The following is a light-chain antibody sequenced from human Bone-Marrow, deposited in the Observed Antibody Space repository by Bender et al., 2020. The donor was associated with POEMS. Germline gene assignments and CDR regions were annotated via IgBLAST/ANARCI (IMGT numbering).Light chain of an antibody. CDR2: DVT. J-gene: IGLJ2*01. CDR3: SSYSSSTTLVV. CDR1: SSDIGAYNY. Sequence: QSALTQPPSASGSPGQSVTISCTGTSSDIGAYNYVSWYQQHPGKAPKLILYDVTTRPSGVSDRFSGSKSGNTASLTISGLQAEDEADYYCSSYSSSTTLVVFGGGTKLTVL. V-gene: IGLV2-14*03.